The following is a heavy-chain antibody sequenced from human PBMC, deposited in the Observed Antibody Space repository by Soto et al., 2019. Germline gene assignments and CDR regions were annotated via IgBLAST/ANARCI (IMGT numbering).Heavy chain of an antibody. Sequence: WGSLRLPCVASGFTFSKLCVRCVRQAPGKGLEWVSSINQDGSEKYYADSVKGRFTISRDNAKNTLYLQMNSLRAEDTAVYYCAREKEGFGELFLDLDYWGQGTLVTVSS. CDR3: AREKEGFGELFLDLDY. CDR2: INQDGSEK. CDR1: GFTFSKLC. D-gene: IGHD3-10*01. J-gene: IGHJ4*02. V-gene: IGHV3-7*01.